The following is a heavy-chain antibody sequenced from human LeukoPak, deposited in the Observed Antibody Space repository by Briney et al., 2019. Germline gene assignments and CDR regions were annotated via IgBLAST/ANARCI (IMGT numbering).Heavy chain of an antibody. CDR2: IKSRTDGGTT. D-gene: IGHD1-26*01. V-gene: IGHV3-15*01. CDR1: GFSFRDSW. CDR3: VTTGSRRYYYYFDF. J-gene: IGHJ4*02. Sequence: GGSLRLSCAASGFSFRDSWMNWVRWAPGKGLEWVGRIKSRTDGGTTDYAGPVKGRFTISRDDSKNMLYLQMNSLKIEDTAVYYCVTTGSRRYYYYFDFWGQGTLVTVSS.